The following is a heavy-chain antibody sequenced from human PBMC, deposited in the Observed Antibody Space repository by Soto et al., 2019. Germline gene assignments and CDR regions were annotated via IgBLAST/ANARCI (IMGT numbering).Heavy chain of an antibody. V-gene: IGHV3-15*01. Sequence: PGGSLRLSCVASGFNLSHPWMTWVRQAAGKGLEWVGRIKSKTDGGTADYAAPVKGRATISRDDSKNTVYLQMNSPKTEDTAVYYCTTGIYYDILTGYHNVAYWGQGALVTVSS. J-gene: IGHJ4*02. D-gene: IGHD3-9*01. CDR1: GFNLSHPW. CDR3: TTGIYYDILTGYHNVAY. CDR2: IKSKTDGGTA.